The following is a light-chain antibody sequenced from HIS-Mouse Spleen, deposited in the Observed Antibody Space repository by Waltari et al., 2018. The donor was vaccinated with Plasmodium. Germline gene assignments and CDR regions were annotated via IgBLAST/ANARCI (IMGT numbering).Light chain of an antibody. Sequence: SYELPQPPLLSVSPGPTDRTTRSGDALPKKYTYWYQQKSGQATVLVIYEDSKRPSGIPDRFSGSSSGNIATLTISGAQVEDEADYYCNSTDSSGNHRVFGGGTKLTVL. CDR2: EDS. CDR1: ALPKKY. J-gene: IGLJ3*02. V-gene: IGLV3-10*01. CDR3: NSTDSSGNHRV.